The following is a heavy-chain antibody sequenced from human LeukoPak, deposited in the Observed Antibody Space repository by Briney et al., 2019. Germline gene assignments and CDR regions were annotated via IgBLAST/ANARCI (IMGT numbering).Heavy chain of an antibody. Sequence: GASVKVSCKTSGYTFTDYDINWVRQAPGQGLEWMGWMNPSSGNTGYAQKFQGRVTMTRDNSMSTAYMELSSLTSEDTAVCYCARLMVRGILGPWGQGTLVTVSS. CDR2: MNPSSGNT. V-gene: IGHV1-8*01. CDR1: GYTFTDYD. D-gene: IGHD3-10*01. J-gene: IGHJ5*02. CDR3: ARLMVRGILGP.